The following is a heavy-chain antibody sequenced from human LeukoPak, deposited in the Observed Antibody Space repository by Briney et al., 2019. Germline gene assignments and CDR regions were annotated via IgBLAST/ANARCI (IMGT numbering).Heavy chain of an antibody. CDR2: IIPIFGTA. CDR3: AGAEQWLGPFDY. V-gene: IGHV1-69*05. CDR1: GGTFSSYA. D-gene: IGHD6-19*01. J-gene: IGHJ4*02. Sequence: GASVKVSCKASGGTFSSYAISWVRQAPGQGLEWMGRIIPIFGTANYAQKFQGRVTITTDESTSTAYMELSSLRSEDTAVYYRAGAEQWLGPFDYWGQGTLVTVSS.